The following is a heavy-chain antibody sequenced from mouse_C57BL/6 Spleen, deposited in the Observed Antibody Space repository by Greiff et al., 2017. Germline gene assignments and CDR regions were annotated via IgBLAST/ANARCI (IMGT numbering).Heavy chain of an antibody. D-gene: IGHD1-1*01. CDR1: GYTFTSYW. CDR2: IYPGSGSP. CDR3: ARVDYGSSYRYFDY. V-gene: IGHV1-55*01. Sequence: QVQLKQSGAELVKPGASVKMSCKASGYTFTSYWITWVKQRPGQGLEWIGDIYPGSGSPNYNEKFKSKATLTVDTSSSTAYMQLSSLTSEDSAVYYCARVDYGSSYRYFDYWGQGTTLTVSS. J-gene: IGHJ2*01.